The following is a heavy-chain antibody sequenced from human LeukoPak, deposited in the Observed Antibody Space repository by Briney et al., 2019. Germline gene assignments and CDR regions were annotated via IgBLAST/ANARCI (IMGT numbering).Heavy chain of an antibody. J-gene: IGHJ4*02. CDR2: ISDSGGST. D-gene: IGHD1-20*01. Sequence: GGSLRLSCSASGFPFSSYAMHWVRQAPGKGLEYVSAISDSGGSTYYADSVRGRFTISRDNSKNTLYLQMNSLRAEDTAVYYCAKAASGNWNDVSDYWGQGTLVTVSS. CDR1: GFPFSSYA. V-gene: IGHV3-64*04. CDR3: AKAASGNWNDVSDY.